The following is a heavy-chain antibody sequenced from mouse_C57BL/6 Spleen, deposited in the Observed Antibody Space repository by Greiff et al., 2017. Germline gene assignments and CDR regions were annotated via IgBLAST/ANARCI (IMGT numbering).Heavy chain of an antibody. CDR1: GFTFSDAW. CDR3: TRGGY. V-gene: IGHV6-6*01. Sequence: VKLVVSGGGLVQPGGSMTLSCAASGFTFSDAWMDWVRLFPEKGLEWVADIRNKANNHATYYAESVKGRFTFSRDDSKSNVYLQMCSLRAEDAGIYYCTRGGYWGQGTTLTVSS. J-gene: IGHJ2*01. CDR2: IRNKANNHAT.